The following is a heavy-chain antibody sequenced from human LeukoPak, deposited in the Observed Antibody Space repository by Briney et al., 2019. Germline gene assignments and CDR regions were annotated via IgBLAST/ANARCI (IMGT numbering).Heavy chain of an antibody. CDR1: GFTFSNAW. CDR2: ISYDGSNK. CDR3: AKDLAIFGVVIVSRTFDY. Sequence: PGGSLRLSCAASGFTFSNAWMSWVRQAPGKGLEWVAVISYDGSNKYYADSVKGRFTISRDNSKNTLYLQMNSLRAEDTAVYYCAKDLAIFGVVIVSRTFDYWGQGTLVTVSS. V-gene: IGHV3-30*18. J-gene: IGHJ4*02. D-gene: IGHD3-3*01.